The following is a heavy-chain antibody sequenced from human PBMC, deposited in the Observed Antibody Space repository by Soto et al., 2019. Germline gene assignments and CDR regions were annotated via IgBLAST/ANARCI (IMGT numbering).Heavy chain of an antibody. CDR2: INHSGST. Sequence: QVQLQQWGAGLLKPSETLSLTCAVYGGSFSGYYWSWIRQPPGKGLEWIGEINHSGSTNYNPSLKSRVTISVDTSKNQFSLKLSSVTAADTAVYYCARGRGRGVNIYYYYYYMDVWGKGTTVTVSS. CDR3: ARGRGRGVNIYYYYYYMDV. J-gene: IGHJ6*03. V-gene: IGHV4-34*01. CDR1: GGSFSGYY. D-gene: IGHD3-10*01.